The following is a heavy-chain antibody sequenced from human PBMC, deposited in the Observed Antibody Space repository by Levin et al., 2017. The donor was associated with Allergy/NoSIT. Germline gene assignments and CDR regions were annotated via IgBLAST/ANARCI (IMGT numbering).Heavy chain of an antibody. D-gene: IGHD3-22*01. CDR3: AREYYDSSGYLDY. CDR2: ISSSSSYI. J-gene: IGHJ4*02. CDR1: GFTFSSYS. V-gene: IGHV3-21*01. Sequence: GESLKISCAASGFTFSSYSMNWVRQAPGKGLEWVSSISSSSSYIYYADSVKGRFTISRDNAKNSLYLQMNSLRAEDTAVYYCAREYYDSSGYLDYWGQGTLVTVSS.